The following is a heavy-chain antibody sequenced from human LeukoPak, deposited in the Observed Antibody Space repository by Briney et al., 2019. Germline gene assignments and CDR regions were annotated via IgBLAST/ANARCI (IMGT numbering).Heavy chain of an antibody. D-gene: IGHD2-2*01. V-gene: IGHV4-59*12. CDR1: GGSLSSYY. J-gene: IGHJ4*02. Sequence: SETLSLTCTVSGGSLSSYYWSWIRQPPGKGLEWIGYIYYSGSTNYNPSLKSRVTISVDTSKNQFSLKLSSVTAADTAVYYCARWSSTSSDFDYWGQGTLVTVSS. CDR2: IYYSGST. CDR3: ARWSSTSSDFDY.